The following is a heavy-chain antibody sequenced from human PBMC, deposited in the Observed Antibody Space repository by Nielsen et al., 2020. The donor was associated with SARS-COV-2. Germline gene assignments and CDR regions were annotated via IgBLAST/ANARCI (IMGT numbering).Heavy chain of an antibody. CDR2: ISGSGDRT. J-gene: IGHJ4*02. Sequence: GESLKISCAASGFPFSNSAMSWVRQTSGKGLVWVSSISGSGDRTDYADSVKGRVIISRDNSKNTLHLQMNSLRAEDTALYFCAKDFHGSVADFFGNWGQGTLVTVSS. D-gene: IGHD2-2*03. V-gene: IGHV3-23*01. CDR3: AKDFHGSVADFFGN. CDR1: GFPFSNSA.